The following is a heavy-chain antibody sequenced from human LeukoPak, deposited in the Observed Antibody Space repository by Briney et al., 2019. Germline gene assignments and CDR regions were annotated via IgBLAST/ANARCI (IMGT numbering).Heavy chain of an antibody. CDR1: GFTFSSYA. CDR2: ISGSGGST. V-gene: IGHV3-23*01. D-gene: IGHD5-12*01. J-gene: IGHJ6*03. CDR3: TTGGSPTGYYYYMDV. Sequence: GGSLRLSCAASGFTFSSYAMSWVRQAPGKGLEWVSAISGSGGSTYYADSVKGRFTISRDNSKNTLYLQMNSLKTEDTAVYYCTTGGSPTGYYYYMDVWGKGTTVTVSS.